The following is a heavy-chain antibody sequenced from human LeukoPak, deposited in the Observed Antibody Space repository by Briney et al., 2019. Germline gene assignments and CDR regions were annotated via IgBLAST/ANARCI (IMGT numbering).Heavy chain of an antibody. J-gene: IGHJ3*02. D-gene: IGHD2-2*01. Sequence: GGSLRLSCAASGFTFSSYSTNWVRQAPGKGLEWVSSISSSSSYIYYADSVKGRFTISRDNAKNSLYLQMNSLRAEDTAVYYCARAGRVVPAAKNGFDIWGQGTMVTVSS. CDR1: GFTFSSYS. CDR2: ISSSSSYI. V-gene: IGHV3-21*01. CDR3: ARAGRVVPAAKNGFDI.